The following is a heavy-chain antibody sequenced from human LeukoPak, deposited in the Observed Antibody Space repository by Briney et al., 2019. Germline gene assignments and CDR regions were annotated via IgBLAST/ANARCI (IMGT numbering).Heavy chain of an antibody. CDR3: ARGYCSGGNCYKGDY. D-gene: IGHD2-15*01. CDR2: ISYDGSNK. CDR1: GFTFSSYA. V-gene: IGHV3-30-3*01. Sequence: GRSLRLSCAASGFTFSSYAMHWVRQAPGKGLEWVAVISYDGSNKYYADSVKGRFTISRDNSKNTLYLQMNSLRAEDTAVYYCARGYCSGGNCYKGDYWGQGTLVTVSS. J-gene: IGHJ4*02.